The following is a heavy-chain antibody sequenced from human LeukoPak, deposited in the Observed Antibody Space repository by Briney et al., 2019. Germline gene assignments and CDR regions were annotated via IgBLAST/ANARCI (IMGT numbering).Heavy chain of an antibody. CDR1: GGSISSYY. V-gene: IGHV4-59*01. CDR3: ARGPDNWNSLFDF. D-gene: IGHD1-7*01. CDR2: VYYIGNT. J-gene: IGHJ4*02. Sequence: PSETLSLTCTVSGGSISSYYWSWIRQPPGKGLEWIGYVYYIGNTNYNPSLKSRVTISVDTSKNHFSLDLSSVTAADTAVYYCARGPDNWNSLFDFWGQGTLVTVSS.